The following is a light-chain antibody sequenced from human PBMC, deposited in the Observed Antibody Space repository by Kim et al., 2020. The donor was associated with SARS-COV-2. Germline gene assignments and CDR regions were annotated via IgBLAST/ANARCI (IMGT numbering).Light chain of an antibody. Sequence: PGQTARIPCGGDEIGSKGAHWYQHKAGQAPVLVISYVNERPSGIPGRFSGSNSGGTATLSISRVEAGDEADYYCQVWDRTSDHWVFGGGTQLTVL. CDR2: YVN. J-gene: IGLJ3*02. CDR3: QVWDRTSDHWV. CDR1: EIGSKG. V-gene: IGLV3-21*04.